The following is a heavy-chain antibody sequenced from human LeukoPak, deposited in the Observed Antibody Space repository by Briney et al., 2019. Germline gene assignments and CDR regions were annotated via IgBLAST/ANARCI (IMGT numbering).Heavy chain of an antibody. J-gene: IGHJ6*04. V-gene: IGHV3-7*01. CDR3: AELGITMIGGV. Sequence: GGSLRLSCAASGFTFSSYAMSWVRQAPGKGLEWVANVNENGSEKKYLDSVKGRFTISRDNSRNFIYLELNSLRAEDTAVYYCAELGITMIGGVWGKGTTVTISS. D-gene: IGHD3-10*02. CDR2: VNENGSEK. CDR1: GFTFSSYA.